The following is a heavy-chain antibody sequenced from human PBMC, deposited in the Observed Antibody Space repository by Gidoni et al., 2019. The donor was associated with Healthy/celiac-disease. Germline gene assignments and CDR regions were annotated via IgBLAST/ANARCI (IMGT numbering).Heavy chain of an antibody. CDR2: ISYDGSNK. CDR1: GCTFSSYG. CDR3: AKDGSSGYYTY. Sequence: QVQLVESGGGVVQPGRSRRLSCAASGCTFSSYGMHWVRQAPGKGLEWVAVISYDGSNKYYADSVKGRFTISRDNSKNTLYLQMNSLRAEDTAVYYCAKDGSSGYYTYWGQGTLVTVSS. V-gene: IGHV3-30*18. J-gene: IGHJ4*02. D-gene: IGHD3-22*01.